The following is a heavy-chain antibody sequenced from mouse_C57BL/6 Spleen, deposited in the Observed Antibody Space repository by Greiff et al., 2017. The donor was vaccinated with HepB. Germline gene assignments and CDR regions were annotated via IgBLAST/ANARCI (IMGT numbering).Heavy chain of an antibody. Sequence: VQLQQPGAELVKPGASVKLSCKASGYTFTSYWMHWVKQRPGQGLEWIGMIHPNSGSTNYNEKFKSKATLTVDKSSSTAYMQLSSLTSEDSAVYYCARGGSTVVATDAMDYWGQGTSVTVSS. J-gene: IGHJ4*01. D-gene: IGHD1-1*01. V-gene: IGHV1-64*01. CDR3: ARGGSTVVATDAMDY. CDR1: GYTFTSYW. CDR2: IHPNSGST.